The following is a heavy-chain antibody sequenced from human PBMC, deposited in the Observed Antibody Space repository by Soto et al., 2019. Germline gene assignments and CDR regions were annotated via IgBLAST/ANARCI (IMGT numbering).Heavy chain of an antibody. CDR2: IYHSGST. CDR3: ARRGYSGYDYGLY. CDR1: GGSISSSNC. Sequence: SETLSLTCAVCGGSISSSNCWSWVRQPPGKGLEWIGEIYHSGSTNYNPSLKSRVTISVDKSKKKFSLKLSSVTAADTAVYYCARRGYSGYDYGLYWGQGTLVTVYS. J-gene: IGHJ4*02. D-gene: IGHD5-12*01. V-gene: IGHV4-4*02.